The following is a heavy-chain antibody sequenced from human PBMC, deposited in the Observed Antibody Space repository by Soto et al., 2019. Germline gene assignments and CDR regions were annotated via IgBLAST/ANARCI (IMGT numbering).Heavy chain of an antibody. V-gene: IGHV1-18*04. CDR3: ARDGIVVVVAADNWFDP. J-gene: IGHJ5*02. CDR1: GYTFTSYG. D-gene: IGHD2-15*01. CDR2: ISAYNGNT. Sequence: EAAVKVSCKASGYTFTSYGISWVRQAPGQRLEWMGWISAYNGNTNYAQKLQGRVTMTTDTSTSTAYMELRSLRSDDTAVYYCARDGIVVVVAADNWFDPWGQGTLVTVSS.